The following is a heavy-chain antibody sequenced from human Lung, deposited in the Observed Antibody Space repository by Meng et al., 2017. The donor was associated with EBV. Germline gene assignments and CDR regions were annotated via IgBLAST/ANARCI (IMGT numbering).Heavy chain of an antibody. CDR3: ARGYKGGY. D-gene: IGHD5-18*01. V-gene: IGHV3-30-3*01. CDR2: ISYDGSNK. Sequence: VSVVESGGGVVQPGRSLRHSCAASGFTFSSYAMHWVRQAPGKGLEWVAVISYDGSNKYYADSVKGRFTISRDNSKNTLYLQMNSLRAEDTAVYYCARGYKGGYWGQGTLVTVSS. CDR1: GFTFSSYA. J-gene: IGHJ4*02.